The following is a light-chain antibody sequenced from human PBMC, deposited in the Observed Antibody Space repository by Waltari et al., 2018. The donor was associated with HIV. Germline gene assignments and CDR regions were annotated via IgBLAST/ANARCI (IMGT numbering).Light chain of an antibody. J-gene: IGLJ3*02. Sequence: QSALTQPASVSGSPGPSITIPCTGTSSDVGGYHYVSWYQQHPGKSTKVMIYDVSKRPSGVSNRFSGSKSGNTASLTISGLQAEDEAEYYCCSYVGSSTWVFGGGTKLTVL. V-gene: IGLV2-23*02. CDR2: DVS. CDR3: CSYVGSSTWV. CDR1: SSDVGGYHY.